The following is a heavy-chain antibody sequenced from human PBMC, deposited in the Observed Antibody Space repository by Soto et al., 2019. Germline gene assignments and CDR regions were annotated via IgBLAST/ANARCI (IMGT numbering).Heavy chain of an antibody. CDR3: ASKPFDYGGDYFYY. V-gene: IGHV1-69*13. J-gene: IGHJ4*02. CDR1: GGTFSSYS. D-gene: IGHD4-17*01. CDR2: IIPIFGTA. Sequence: ASVKVSCKASGGTFSSYSISWVRQAPGQGLEWMGGIIPIFGTANYAQKFQGRVTITADESTSTAYMELSSLRSEDTAVYYCASKPFDYGGDYFYYWGQGTLVTVS.